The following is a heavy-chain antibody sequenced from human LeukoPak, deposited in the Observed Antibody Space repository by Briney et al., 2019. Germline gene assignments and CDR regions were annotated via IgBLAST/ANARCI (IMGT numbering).Heavy chain of an antibody. CDR3: ARKHYRWGSYRLDY. Sequence: PGGSLRLSCAVSGFTLSIYAMSWVRQSPGKGLEWVSTISGSGGTTSCADSVKGRFTISRDNSKSTLSLQMNSLRAEDTALYYCARKHYRWGSYRLDYRGQGTLVTVSS. J-gene: IGHJ4*02. CDR1: GFTLSIYA. V-gene: IGHV3-23*01. CDR2: ISGSGGTT. D-gene: IGHD3-16*02.